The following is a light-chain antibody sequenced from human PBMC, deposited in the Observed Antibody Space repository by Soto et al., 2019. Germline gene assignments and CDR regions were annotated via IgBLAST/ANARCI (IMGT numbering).Light chain of an antibody. CDR3: QHYNSYSEA. CDR2: KAS. J-gene: IGKJ1*01. V-gene: IGKV1-5*03. Sequence: MTQSPSTLSPSEGDTVTITCRASQTISSWLAWYQQKPGKAPKLLIYKASTLKSGVPSRFSGSGSGTEFTLTISSLQPDDFAAYYCQHYNSYSEAFGQGTKV. CDR1: QTISSW.